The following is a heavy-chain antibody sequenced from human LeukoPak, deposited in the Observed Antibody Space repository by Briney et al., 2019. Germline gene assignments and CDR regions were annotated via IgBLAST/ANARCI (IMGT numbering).Heavy chain of an antibody. V-gene: IGHV1-2*02. Sequence: ASVKVSCKASGYTFTCYYMHWVRQAPGQGLEWMGWINPNSGGTNYAQKFQGRVTMTRDTSISTAYMELSRLRSDDTAVYYCARVFVGGSSFGESIDYWGQGTLVTVSS. D-gene: IGHD3-10*01. J-gene: IGHJ4*02. CDR1: GYTFTCYY. CDR3: ARVFVGGSSFGESIDY. CDR2: INPNSGGT.